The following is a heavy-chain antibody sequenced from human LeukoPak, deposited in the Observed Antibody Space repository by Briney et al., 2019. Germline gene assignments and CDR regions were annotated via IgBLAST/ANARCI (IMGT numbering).Heavy chain of an antibody. J-gene: IGHJ4*01. Sequence: SETLSLTCAVSGYSISSGYYWGWIRQPPGKGLEWIGSIHHSGSTYYNPSLKSRLTVSVDTSENQFSLKLSSVTAADTAIYYCGLSKLGIAVAGPIDYWGQGTLVTVSS. CDR3: GLSKLGIAVAGPIDY. V-gene: IGHV4-38-2*01. CDR1: GYSISSGYY. CDR2: IHHSGST. D-gene: IGHD6-19*01.